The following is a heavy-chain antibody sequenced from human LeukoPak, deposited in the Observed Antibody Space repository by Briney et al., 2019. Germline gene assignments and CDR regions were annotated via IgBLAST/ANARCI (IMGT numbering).Heavy chain of an antibody. J-gene: IGHJ4*02. Sequence: GGSLRLSCAASGFTFSSYAMSWVRQAPGKGLEWVSAISGSGDSTYYAGSVKGRFTISSDNSKNTLFLQMNSLRAEDTAVYYCAKASSNSWFYFDYWGQGSLVTVSS. V-gene: IGHV3-23*01. D-gene: IGHD6-13*01. CDR2: ISGSGDST. CDR3: AKASSNSWFYFDY. CDR1: GFTFSSYA.